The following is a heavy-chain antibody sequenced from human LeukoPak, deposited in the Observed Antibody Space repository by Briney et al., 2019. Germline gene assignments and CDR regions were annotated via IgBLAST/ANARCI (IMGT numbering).Heavy chain of an antibody. Sequence: GGSLRLSCAASGFTFSSYGMHWVRQAPGKGLEWVAFIRYDGSNKYYADSVKGRFTISRDNSKNTLYLQMNSLRAEDTAVYYCARVDYDSSGYYGEPFDYWGQGTLVTVSS. J-gene: IGHJ4*02. CDR2: IRYDGSNK. CDR3: ARVDYDSSGYYGEPFDY. D-gene: IGHD3-22*01. V-gene: IGHV3-30*02. CDR1: GFTFSSYG.